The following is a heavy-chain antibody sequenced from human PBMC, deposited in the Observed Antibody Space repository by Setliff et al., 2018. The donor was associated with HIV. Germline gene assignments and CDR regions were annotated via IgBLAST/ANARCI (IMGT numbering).Heavy chain of an antibody. J-gene: IGHJ5*02. CDR1: GGSISSGGYS. Sequence: SETLSLTCAVSGGSISSGGYSWTWIRQPPGKGLEWIGNIYYSGSTNYNPSLKSRVTISVDTSKNQFSLKLSSVTAADTAVYYCARGLFWFDPWGQGTLVTVS. V-gene: IGHV4-61*08. CDR2: IYYSGST. CDR3: ARGLFWFDP.